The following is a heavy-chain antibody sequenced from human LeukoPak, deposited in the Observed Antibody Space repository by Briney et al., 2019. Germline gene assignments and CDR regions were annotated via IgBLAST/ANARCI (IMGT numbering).Heavy chain of an antibody. CDR2: VFYTGSA. V-gene: IGHV4-39*07. CDR1: GDSIGSSNYY. J-gene: IGHJ4*02. CDR3: ASEWGDVSSSWWGFDY. D-gene: IGHD6-13*01. Sequence: SETLSLTCTVSGDSIGSSNYYWGWIRQPPGKELEWIGSVFYTGSAYYNSSLKSRVIISVDTSKNQFSLRLNSVTAADTAVYYCASEWGDVSSSWWGFDYWGQGTLVTVSS.